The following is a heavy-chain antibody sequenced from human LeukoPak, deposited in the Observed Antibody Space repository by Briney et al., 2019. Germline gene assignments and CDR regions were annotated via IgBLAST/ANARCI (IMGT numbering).Heavy chain of an antibody. CDR2: ISGSGGST. Sequence: GGSLGLSCAASGFTFSSYAMSWVRQAPGKGLEWVSAISGSGGSTYYADSVKGRFTISRDNSKNTLYLQMNSPRAEDTAVYYCAKEGYSYGWDYYYYYMDVWGKGTTVTVSS. CDR1: GFTFSSYA. V-gene: IGHV3-23*01. CDR3: AKEGYSYGWDYYYYYMDV. J-gene: IGHJ6*03. D-gene: IGHD5-18*01.